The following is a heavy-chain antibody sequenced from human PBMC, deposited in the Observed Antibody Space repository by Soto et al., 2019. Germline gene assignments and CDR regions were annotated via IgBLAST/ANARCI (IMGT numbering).Heavy chain of an antibody. Sequence: PSETLSLTCTVSGGSISSSSYYCGWIRQPPGKGLEWIGSIYYSGSTYYNPSLKSRVTISVDTSKNQFSLKLSSVTAADTAVYYCARASNSRGNSYGHAYWAQGPLVTVSA. CDR3: ARASNSRGNSYGHAY. D-gene: IGHD5-18*01. V-gene: IGHV4-39*01. CDR1: GGSISSSSYY. J-gene: IGHJ1*01. CDR2: IYYSGST.